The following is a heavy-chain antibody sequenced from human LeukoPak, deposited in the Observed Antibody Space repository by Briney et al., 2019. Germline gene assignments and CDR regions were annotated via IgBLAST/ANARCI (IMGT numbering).Heavy chain of an antibody. V-gene: IGHV3-30-3*01. D-gene: IGHD3-16*01. J-gene: IGHJ4*02. CDR2: ISYEGSNK. CDR1: GFTFSSYA. CDR3: ARDRAMILSFDY. Sequence: PGGSLRLSCAASGFTFSSYAMHWVRQAPGKGLEWVAVISYEGSNKYYADSVKGRFTISRDNSKNTLYLQMNSLRAEDTAVYYCARDRAMILSFDYWGQGTLVTVSS.